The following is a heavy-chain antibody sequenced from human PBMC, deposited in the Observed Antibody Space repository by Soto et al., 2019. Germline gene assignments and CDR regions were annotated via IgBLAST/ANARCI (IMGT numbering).Heavy chain of an antibody. CDR2: IYTGGST. D-gene: IGHD4-17*01. V-gene: IGHV3-53*01. J-gene: IGHJ5*02. Sequence: EVQLVESGGGLIQPGGSLRLSCAASGFTVSRDYMSWVRQAPGKGLEWVSVIYTGGSTYYADSVKGRFTFSRDNSKNTLYLLMNSLRAEDTAVYYCARAYGGNPALFDPWGQGTLVTVSS. CDR3: ARAYGGNPALFDP. CDR1: GFTVSRDY.